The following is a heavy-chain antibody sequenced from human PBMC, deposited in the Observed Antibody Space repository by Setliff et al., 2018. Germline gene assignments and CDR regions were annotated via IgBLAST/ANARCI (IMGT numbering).Heavy chain of an antibody. Sequence: SETLSLTCTVSNGSISTYYYYWSWIRQPPGKGLEWIGYMYYGGTTNYNPSLKSRVSISLDTSKSQFSLRLSSLTAADTAVYYCARHRRDSSGNYFVGLYYFDYWGQGTPVTVSS. V-gene: IGHV4-59*08. CDR1: NGSISTYYYY. CDR3: ARHRRDSSGNYFVGLYYFDY. D-gene: IGHD3-22*01. CDR2: MYYGGTT. J-gene: IGHJ4*02.